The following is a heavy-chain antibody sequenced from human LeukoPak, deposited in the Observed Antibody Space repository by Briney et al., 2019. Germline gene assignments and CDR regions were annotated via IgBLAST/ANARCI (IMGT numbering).Heavy chain of an antibody. Sequence: GGSLRLSCEASGFSVSSNYLSWVRQAPGKGLEWVGRIKSKSEGGTTDYAAPVKGRFTISRDDSKNTLYLQMNSLKTEDTAVYYCATRAAAGTGRVYWGQGTLVTVSS. D-gene: IGHD6-13*01. CDR1: GFSVSSNY. V-gene: IGHV3-15*01. J-gene: IGHJ4*02. CDR2: IKSKSEGGTT. CDR3: ATRAAAGTGRVY.